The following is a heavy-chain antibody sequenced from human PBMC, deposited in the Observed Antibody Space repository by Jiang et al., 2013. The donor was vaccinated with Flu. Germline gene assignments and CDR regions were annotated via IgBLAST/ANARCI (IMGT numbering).Heavy chain of an antibody. CDR3: ASGAGDY. Sequence: GPVKPSQTLSLTCAISGDSVSSNRAAWNWIRQSPSRGLEWLGRTYYRSKWHINYAGSVESRITINPDTSKNQFSLQLNSVTPEDTAVYYCASGAGDYWGQGTLVTVSS. V-gene: IGHV6-1*01. D-gene: IGHD3-16*01. CDR1: GDSVSSNRAA. J-gene: IGHJ4*02. CDR2: TYYRSKWHI.